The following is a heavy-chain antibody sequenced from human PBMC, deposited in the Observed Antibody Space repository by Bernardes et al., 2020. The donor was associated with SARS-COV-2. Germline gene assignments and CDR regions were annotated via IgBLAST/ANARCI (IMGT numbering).Heavy chain of an antibody. CDR1: GFTFTSYG. CDR2: ISYDGSNK. Sequence: GGSLRLSCAASGFTFTSYGMHWVRQAPGKGLEWVAVISYDGSNKYYADSVKGRFTISRDNSKNTLYLQMNSLRAEDTAVYYCAKENVVRGGESYYDASGRGMDVWGQGTTVTVSS. D-gene: IGHD3-10*01. J-gene: IGHJ6*02. CDR3: AKENVVRGGESYYDASGRGMDV. V-gene: IGHV3-30*18.